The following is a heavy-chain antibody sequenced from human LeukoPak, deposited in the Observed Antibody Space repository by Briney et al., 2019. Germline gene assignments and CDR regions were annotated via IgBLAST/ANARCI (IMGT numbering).Heavy chain of an antibody. CDR1: GGSISSGSYY. D-gene: IGHD1-14*01. CDR3: ASGYNRWFDP. CDR2: IYTSGST. J-gene: IGHJ5*02. V-gene: IGHV4-61*02. Sequence: PSETLSLTCTVSGGSISSGSYYWSWIRQPAGKGLEWIGRIYTSGSTNYNPSLKSRVTISVDTSKNQFSLKLSSVTAADTAVYYCASGYNRWFDPWGQGTLATVSS.